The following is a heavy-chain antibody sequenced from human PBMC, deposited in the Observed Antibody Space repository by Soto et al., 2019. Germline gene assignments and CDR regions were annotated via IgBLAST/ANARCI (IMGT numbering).Heavy chain of an antibody. Sequence: GGSLRLSCAASGFTFSSYAMSWVRQAPGKGLEWVSAISGSGGSTYYADSVKGRFTISRDNSKNTLYLQMNSLRAEDTAVYYCAKDPSGGYLSYYYYGMDVWGQGTTVTVS. CDR2: ISGSGGST. J-gene: IGHJ6*02. D-gene: IGHD3-22*01. CDR3: AKDPSGGYLSYYYYGMDV. CDR1: GFTFSSYA. V-gene: IGHV3-23*01.